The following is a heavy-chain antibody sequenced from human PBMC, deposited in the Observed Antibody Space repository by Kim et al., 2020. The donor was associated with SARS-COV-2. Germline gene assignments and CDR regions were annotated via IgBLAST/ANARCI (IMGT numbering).Heavy chain of an antibody. V-gene: IGHV3-48*02. CDR3: ARSLTFFDY. D-gene: IGHD2-21*02. Sequence: GGSLRLSCAASGFSFSDATMNWVRQAPGKGLEFVSHVSTISGATYYGDSVNGRFIISRDNAQNTLFLQINSLRDDDTAVYYCARSLTFFDYWGQGTLVIVSS. CDR1: GFSFSDAT. J-gene: IGHJ4*02. CDR2: VSTISGAT.